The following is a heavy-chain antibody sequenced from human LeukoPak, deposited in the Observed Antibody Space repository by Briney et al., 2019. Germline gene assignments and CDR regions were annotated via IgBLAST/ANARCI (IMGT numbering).Heavy chain of an antibody. D-gene: IGHD2-2*01. CDR2: IYYSGST. CDR3: ARYPMTYCSSSSCTDY. V-gene: IGHV4-59*08. CDR1: GGSISGDY. Sequence: PSETLSLTCTVSGGSISGDYWSWIRQSLQGLEWIGYIYYSGSTNYNPSLKSRVTISVDTSKNRFSLKLSSVTAADTAVYYCARYPMTYCSSSSCTDYWGQGTLVTVSS. J-gene: IGHJ4*02.